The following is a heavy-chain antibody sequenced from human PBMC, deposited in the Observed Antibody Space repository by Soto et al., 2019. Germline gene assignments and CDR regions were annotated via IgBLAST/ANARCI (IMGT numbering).Heavy chain of an antibody. V-gene: IGHV3-30*18. D-gene: IGHD6-13*01. Sequence: ALRLSCAASGFTFSSYGMHWVRQAPGKGLEWVAVISYDGSNKYYADSVKGRFTISRDNSKNTLYLQMNSLRAEDTAVYYCAKAVSSSWYGGEHDVWGQGTTVTVSS. CDR1: GFTFSSYG. CDR2: ISYDGSNK. CDR3: AKAVSSSWYGGEHDV. J-gene: IGHJ6*02.